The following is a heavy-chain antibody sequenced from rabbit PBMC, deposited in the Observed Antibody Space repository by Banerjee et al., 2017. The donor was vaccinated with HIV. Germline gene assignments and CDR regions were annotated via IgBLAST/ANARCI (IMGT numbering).Heavy chain of an antibody. CDR3: ARLINWAFKL. CDR2: IGVGSGST. Sequence: QEQLVESGGGLVQPEGSLTLTCKASGFDFSSNVMCWVRQAPGKGPEWIACIGVGSGSTHYANWAKGRFTISKTSSTTVTLEMTTLTAADTATYFCARLINWAFKLWGPGTLVTVS. D-gene: IGHD4-1*01. V-gene: IGHV1S45*01. J-gene: IGHJ4*01. CDR1: GFDFSSNV.